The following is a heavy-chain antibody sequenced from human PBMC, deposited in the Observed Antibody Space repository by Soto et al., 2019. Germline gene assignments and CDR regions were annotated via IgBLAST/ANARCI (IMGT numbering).Heavy chain of an antibody. CDR3: EVTTGY. V-gene: IGHV1-8*01. Sequence: QVQVVQSRAEVKKPGASVKVSCKTSGYTFTDYDINWVRQAPGQGLEWMGWVSPDSGNSGYAKQFQGRVTMTRDTSISTVYMELNSLTSEDRAVYYCEVTTGYWGQGTMVTVSS. CDR1: GYTFTDYD. CDR2: VSPDSGNS. J-gene: IGHJ4*02. D-gene: IGHD2-2*03.